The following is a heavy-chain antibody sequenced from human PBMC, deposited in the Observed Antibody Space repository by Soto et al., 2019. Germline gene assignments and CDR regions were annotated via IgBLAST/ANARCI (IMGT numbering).Heavy chain of an antibody. CDR3: ARERSVGYCIATTCPKPFYDYAMDV. CDR2: IIPIFGTP. J-gene: IGHJ6*02. V-gene: IGHV1-69*13. CDR1: GGTFTNYA. Sequence: SVKVSCKPSGGTFTNYAYSWVRQAPGQGLEWMGGIIPIFGTPDYAQNFQGRVTITADESTRTASMELISLRSDDTAVYYCARERSVGYCIATTCPKPFYDYAMDVWCQGTTVTVSS. D-gene: IGHD2-2*01.